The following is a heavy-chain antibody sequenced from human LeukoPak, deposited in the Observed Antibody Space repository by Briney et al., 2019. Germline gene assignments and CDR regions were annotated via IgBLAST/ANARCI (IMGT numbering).Heavy chain of an antibody. CDR3: AREVGWFDP. D-gene: IGHD1-26*01. CDR1: GFTFSNYA. Sequence: RGGSLRLSCTACGFTFSNYAMSGVRQAPGKGVEWVSVVSDTGGSIYCTESVEGRFTISRHNSKNTLSLQMNSLRAEDTAVYYCAREVGWFDPWGQGTLVTVSS. J-gene: IGHJ5*02. CDR2: VSDTGGSI. V-gene: IGHV3-23*01.